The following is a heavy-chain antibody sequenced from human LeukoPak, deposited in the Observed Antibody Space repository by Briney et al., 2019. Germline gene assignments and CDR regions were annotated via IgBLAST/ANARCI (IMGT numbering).Heavy chain of an antibody. CDR3: AKGVGYGGYPYYYYYGMNV. J-gene: IGHJ6*02. Sequence: GGSLGLSCAASGFTVIDNYMTWVRQAPEKGLEWVSYISRGGKTIYYADSVKGRFTISRDNTRNSLFLQMDSLRAEDTAVYYCAKGVGYGGYPYYYYYGMNVWGQGTTVTVS. V-gene: IGHV3-11*04. CDR2: ISRGGKTI. CDR1: GFTVIDNY. D-gene: IGHD5-12*01.